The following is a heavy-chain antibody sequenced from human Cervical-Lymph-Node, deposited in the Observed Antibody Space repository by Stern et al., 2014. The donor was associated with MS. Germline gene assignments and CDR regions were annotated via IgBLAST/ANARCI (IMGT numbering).Heavy chain of an antibody. Sequence: VQLVESGAEVKKPGSSVKVSCKASGETFTDYAISWVRQAPGQGPEWMGGITPIFNSADYAQKFQGRLTITADKSRSTAYMELSSLTSEDTAVYYCAREVGSLAMDVWGQGTAVIVSS. CDR3: AREVGSLAMDV. J-gene: IGHJ6*01. CDR1: GETFTDYA. V-gene: IGHV1-69*06. D-gene: IGHD1-1*01. CDR2: ITPIFNSA.